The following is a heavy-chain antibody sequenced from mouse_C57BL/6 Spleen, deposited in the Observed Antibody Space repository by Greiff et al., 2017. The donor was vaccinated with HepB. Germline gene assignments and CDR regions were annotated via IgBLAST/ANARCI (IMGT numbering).Heavy chain of an antibody. D-gene: IGHD1-1*01. Sequence: QVQLQQSGAELVKPGASVQLSCKASGYTFTSYWMHWVKQRPGQGLEWIGMIHPNSGSTNYNEKFKSKATLTVDKSSSTAYMQLSSLTSEDSAVYYCARPYSSSSYYYAMDYWGQGTSVTVSS. CDR3: ARPYSSSSYYYAMDY. CDR1: GYTFTSYW. CDR2: IHPNSGST. V-gene: IGHV1-64*01. J-gene: IGHJ4*01.